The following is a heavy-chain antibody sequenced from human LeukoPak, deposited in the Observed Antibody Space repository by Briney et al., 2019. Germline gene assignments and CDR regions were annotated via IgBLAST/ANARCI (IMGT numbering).Heavy chain of an antibody. V-gene: IGHV3-48*02. D-gene: IGHD5-12*01. CDR2: ISSSSTI. CDR3: ARARMVATIYYFDY. CDR1: GFTFSSYS. J-gene: IGHJ4*02. Sequence: GGSLRLSCAASGFTFSSYSMNWVRQAPGKGLEWVSYISSSSTIYYADSVKGRFTISRDNAKNSLYLQMNSLRDEDTAVYYCARARMVATIYYFDYWGQGTLVTVSS.